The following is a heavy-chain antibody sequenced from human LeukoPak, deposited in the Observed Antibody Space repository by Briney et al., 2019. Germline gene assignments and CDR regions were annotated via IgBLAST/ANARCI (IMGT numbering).Heavy chain of an antibody. CDR1: GGTFRTYA. Sequence: ASVKVSCKASGGTFRTYAISWVRQAPGQGLEWMGRITPIFGSPEYSQKFQGRVTISADDSSTTVHKEVRSLTSEDTAVYYCARVLGGTRPYYALDVWGQGTTVTVSS. CDR2: ITPIFGSP. J-gene: IGHJ6*02. CDR3: ARVLGGTRPYYALDV. D-gene: IGHD1-26*01. V-gene: IGHV1-69*13.